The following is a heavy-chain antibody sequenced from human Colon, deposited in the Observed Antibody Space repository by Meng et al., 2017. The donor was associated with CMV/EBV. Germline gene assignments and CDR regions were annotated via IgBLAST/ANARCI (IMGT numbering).Heavy chain of an antibody. J-gene: IGHJ6*02. D-gene: IGHD6-6*01. CDR1: GGTFSDSS. Sequence: SVPVTCKASGGTFSDSSINWVRQAPGQGREWVGGIMPSLRMSSHAQKSQDRVTLSTDDSTKIAFMELSNLRSEDTDISYCAILSALARPHHYYYHHLDVWGHGTAVTVSS. V-gene: IGHV1-69*10. CDR3: AILSALARPHHYYYHHLDV. CDR2: IMPSLRMS.